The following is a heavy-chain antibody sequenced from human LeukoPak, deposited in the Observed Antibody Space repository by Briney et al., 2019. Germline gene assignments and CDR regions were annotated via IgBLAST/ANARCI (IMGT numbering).Heavy chain of an antibody. V-gene: IGHV3-23*01. CDR2: VSGSGGST. CDR3: AKTDYYASGSYKWEYFQH. J-gene: IGHJ1*01. CDR1: GFTFSNYA. Sequence: GGSLRLSCEASGFTFSNYAMSWVRQAPGKGLEWVSVVSGSGGSTYYADSVKGRFTISRDNSKNTLYLQMNSLRPEDTAVYYCAKTDYYASGSYKWEYFQHWGQGTLVTVSS. D-gene: IGHD3-10*01.